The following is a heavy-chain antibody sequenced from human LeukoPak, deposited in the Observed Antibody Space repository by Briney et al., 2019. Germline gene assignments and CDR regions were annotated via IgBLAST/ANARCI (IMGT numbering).Heavy chain of an antibody. V-gene: IGHV1-69*06. Sequence: GSSVKVSCKASGGTFSSYAISWVRQAPGQGLEWMGGITPIFGTANYAQKFQGRVTITADKSTSTAYMELSSLRSEDTAVYYCARGTFGGVIAFAPSFDYWGQGTLVTVSS. J-gene: IGHJ4*02. CDR2: ITPIFGTA. D-gene: IGHD3-16*02. CDR1: GGTFSSYA. CDR3: ARGTFGGVIAFAPSFDY.